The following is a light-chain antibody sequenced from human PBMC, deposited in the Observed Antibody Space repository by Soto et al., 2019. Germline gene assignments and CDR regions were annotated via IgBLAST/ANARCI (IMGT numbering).Light chain of an antibody. CDR3: QQYGSSRSFT. J-gene: IGKJ3*01. Sequence: EIVLTQSPGTLSLSPGERATLSCRASQSVSSSYLAWYQQKPGQAPRLLIYGASSRATGNPDRFSGSGSGTDFTLTISILEPEDFAVYYCQQYGSSRSFTFGPGTKVDIK. V-gene: IGKV3-20*01. CDR1: QSVSSSY. CDR2: GAS.